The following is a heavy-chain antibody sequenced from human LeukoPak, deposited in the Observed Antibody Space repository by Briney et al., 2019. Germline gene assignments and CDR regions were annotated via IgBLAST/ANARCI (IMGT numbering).Heavy chain of an antibody. V-gene: IGHV3-23*01. CDR1: GFTFSTCG. CDR2: VSGSGDNT. CDR3: ARDAGSGWPLDY. J-gene: IGHJ4*02. D-gene: IGHD6-19*01. Sequence: PGGSLRISCAASGFTFSTCGMAWVRQSPGKGLEWVSTVSGSGDNTHYADSVKDRFTISRDNSKNTLYLQMNSLRAEDTALYYCARDAGSGWPLDYWGQGTLVTVSS.